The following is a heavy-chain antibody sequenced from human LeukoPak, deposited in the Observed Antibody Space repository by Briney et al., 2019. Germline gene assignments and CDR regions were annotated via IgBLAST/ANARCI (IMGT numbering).Heavy chain of an antibody. J-gene: IGHJ4*02. CDR3: ARSLISGWYVFLQ. CDR2: IGAAGDP. CDR1: GFTFRSYD. V-gene: IGHV3-13*05. D-gene: IGHD6-19*01. Sequence: PGGSLRLSCAPSGFTFRSYDMHWVRQPTGKGLEWVSAIGAAGDPYYPGSVKGRFTISRENAKNSLYLQMNSLRAGDTAVCYCARSLISGWYVFLQGGQGTLVTVSS.